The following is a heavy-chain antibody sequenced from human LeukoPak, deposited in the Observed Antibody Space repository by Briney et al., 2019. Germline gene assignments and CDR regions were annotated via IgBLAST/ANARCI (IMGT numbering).Heavy chain of an antibody. CDR2: IKKTGIET. CDR3: AREDGYCSGANCYLYFDS. V-gene: IGHV3-7*01. CDR1: GFIFSNSW. J-gene: IGHJ4*02. D-gene: IGHD2-15*01. Sequence: GGSLRLSCAGSGFIFSNSWMSWVRQAPGKGLEWVAYIKKTGIETYYVDSVKGRFTITRDNARNSLFLQMNNLRAEDTAVYYCAREDGYCSGANCYLYFDSWGQGTLVTVSS.